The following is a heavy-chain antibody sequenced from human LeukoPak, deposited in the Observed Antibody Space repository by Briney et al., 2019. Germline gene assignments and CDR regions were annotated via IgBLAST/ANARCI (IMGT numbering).Heavy chain of an antibody. V-gene: IGHV3-74*01. J-gene: IGHJ4*02. D-gene: IGHD4-23*01. CDR1: GFTFSSYW. Sequence: GGSLRLSCAASGFTFSSYWMNWVRQAPGKGLVWVSRIASDGSSTTYADSVKGRFSVSRDNAKNTLYLQMNSLRVEDTAVYYCARGQPHGNDYWGQGTLVTVSS. CDR3: ARGQPHGNDY. CDR2: IASDGSST.